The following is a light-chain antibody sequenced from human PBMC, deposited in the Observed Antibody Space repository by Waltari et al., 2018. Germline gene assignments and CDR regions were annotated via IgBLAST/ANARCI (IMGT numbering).Light chain of an antibody. Sequence: QSVLTQPPSASGTPGQRVTISCSGRNSKIGSNYVYWYQQPSRTAPKVLINRTDQRPSEVPDRFSGSKSGTSASLAISGLRSEDEADYYCAAWDDILSGWEFGGGTKLTVL. CDR2: RTD. CDR3: AAWDDILSGWE. J-gene: IGLJ3*02. V-gene: IGLV1-47*01. CDR1: NSKIGSNY.